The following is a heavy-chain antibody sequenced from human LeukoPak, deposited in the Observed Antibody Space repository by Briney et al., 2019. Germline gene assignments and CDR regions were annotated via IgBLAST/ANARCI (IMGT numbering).Heavy chain of an antibody. J-gene: IGHJ3*02. Sequence: GGSLRLSCAASGFTFSSYAMSWVRQAPGKGLEWVSAISGSGGSTYYADSVKGRFTISRDNSKNTLYLQMNSLRAEDTAVYYCAKDNYYDSSGYYAFDIWGQGTMVTVSP. CDR2: ISGSGGST. D-gene: IGHD3-22*01. CDR1: GFTFSSYA. V-gene: IGHV3-23*01. CDR3: AKDNYYDSSGYYAFDI.